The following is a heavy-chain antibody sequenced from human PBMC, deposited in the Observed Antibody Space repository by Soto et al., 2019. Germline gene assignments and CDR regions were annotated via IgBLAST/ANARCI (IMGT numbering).Heavy chain of an antibody. D-gene: IGHD1-7*01. CDR3: TTDSPWNSGYYYGMDV. J-gene: IGHJ6*02. CDR2: IKGKTDGGTT. Sequence: GGSMRLSCAASGFPFNYGWMNWVRPATGKGLEWVGRIKGKTDGGTTDYAAPVKGRFTISRDDSENTLYLQMNSLKTEDTAVYYCTTDSPWNSGYYYGMDVWGQGTTVTVSS. CDR1: GFPFNYGW. V-gene: IGHV3-15*07.